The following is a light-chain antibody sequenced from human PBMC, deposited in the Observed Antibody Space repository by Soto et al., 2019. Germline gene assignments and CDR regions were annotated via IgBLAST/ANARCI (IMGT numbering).Light chain of an antibody. J-gene: IGKJ1*01. V-gene: IGKV1-39*01. CDR2: GAS. Sequence: DILMTQSPSSLSASVGDRVTITCRASQGITTLLNWYQQKPGKAPNLLIYGASTLQRGVPSRFSGGGSGADFTLTISSLQPEDFATYFCQQSYSSPRTFGQGTKVETK. CDR3: QQSYSSPRT. CDR1: QGITTL.